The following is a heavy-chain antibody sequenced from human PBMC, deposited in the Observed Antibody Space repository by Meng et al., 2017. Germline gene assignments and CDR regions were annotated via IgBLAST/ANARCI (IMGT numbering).Heavy chain of an antibody. CDR3: VKATVRLAAAGRFDY. CDR2: ISCNSGSI. V-gene: IGHV3-9*01. J-gene: IGHJ4*02. D-gene: IGHD6-13*01. CDR1: GFTFDDYA. Sequence: SLKISCAASGFTFDDYAMHWVRPAPGKGLEWVSGISCNSGSIGYADSVKGRFTISRDTAKNFLYLQMNSLRAEDTALYYCVKATVRLAAAGRFDYWGQGTLVTVSS.